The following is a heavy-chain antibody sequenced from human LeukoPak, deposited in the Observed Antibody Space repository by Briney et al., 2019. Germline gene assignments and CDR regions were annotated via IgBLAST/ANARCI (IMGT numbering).Heavy chain of an antibody. CDR3: ARRGDGFNSAIDY. D-gene: IGHD5-24*01. CDR1: GGSISTSDYY. V-gene: IGHV4-39*01. CDR2: IFYSGRT. J-gene: IGHJ4*02. Sequence: PSETLSLTCSVSGGSISTSDYYWSWIRQPPGTGLEWMGTIFYSGRTYYNPSLKSRLSISIDMSKNQFSLQLSSVTAADTAVYYCARRGDGFNSAIDYWGQGTLVTVSA.